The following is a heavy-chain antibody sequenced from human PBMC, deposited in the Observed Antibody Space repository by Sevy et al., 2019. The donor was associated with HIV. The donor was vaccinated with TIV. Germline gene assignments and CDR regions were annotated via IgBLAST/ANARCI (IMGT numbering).Heavy chain of an antibody. V-gene: IGHV4-59*08. CDR1: GGSITSLY. Sequence: SETLSLTCTVSGGSITSLYWNWIRQPPGKGLEWIENIYYKGHINYNPPLKSRVTLSLDTSKNQFSLRLSSVTAADTAMYYCAGENAWGRGYSWGQGTLVTVSS. CDR2: IYYKGHI. D-gene: IGHD1-26*01. J-gene: IGHJ4*02. CDR3: AGENAWGRGYS.